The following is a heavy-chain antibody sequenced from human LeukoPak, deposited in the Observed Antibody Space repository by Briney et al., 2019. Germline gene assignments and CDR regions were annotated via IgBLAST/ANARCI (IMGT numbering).Heavy chain of an antibody. Sequence: GGSLRLSCAASGMTFSSHWMTWVRQTPGKGLEWLATIKSDGSEIYYLDSVKGRFTISRDNAKNSLYLQMNSLRVEDTALYYCARRAPSHDFDDWGQGTLVTVSS. CDR1: GMTFSSHW. V-gene: IGHV3-7*01. CDR2: IKSDGSEI. J-gene: IGHJ4*02. CDR3: ARRAPSHDFDD.